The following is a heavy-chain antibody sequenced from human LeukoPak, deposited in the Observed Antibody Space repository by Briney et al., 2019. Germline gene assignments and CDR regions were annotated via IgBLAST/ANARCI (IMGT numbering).Heavy chain of an antibody. CDR1: GFTFSSYG. J-gene: IGHJ4*02. CDR2: ISYDGSNK. D-gene: IGHD1-26*01. Sequence: QPGGSLRLSRAASGFTFSSYGMHWVRQAPGKGLEWVAVISYDGSNKYYADSVKGRFTISRDNSKNTLYLQMNSLRAEDTAVYYCAKHSGSYQTAFGYWGQGTLVTVSS. V-gene: IGHV3-30*18. CDR3: AKHSGSYQTAFGY.